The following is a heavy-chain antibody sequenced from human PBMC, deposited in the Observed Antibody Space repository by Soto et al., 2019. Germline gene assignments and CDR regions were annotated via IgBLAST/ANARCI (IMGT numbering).Heavy chain of an antibody. J-gene: IGHJ6*02. CDR3: ARAELRQYYYYGMDV. CDR2: IKQDGSEK. CDR1: GFTFSSYW. V-gene: IGHV3-7*04. D-gene: IGHD1-7*01. Sequence: PGGSLRLSCAASGFTFSSYWMSWVRQAPGKGLEWVANIKQDGSEKYYVDSVKGRFTISRDNAKNSLYLQMNSLRAEDTAVYYCARAELRQYYYYGMDVWSQGTTVTVSS.